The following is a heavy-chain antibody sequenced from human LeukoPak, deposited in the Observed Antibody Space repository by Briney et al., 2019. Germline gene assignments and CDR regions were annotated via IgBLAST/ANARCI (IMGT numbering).Heavy chain of an antibody. V-gene: IGHV4-4*02. Sequence: SETLSLTCAVSGGSISSSDWWSWVRQPPGKGLEWIGEIYHSGSTNYNPSLKGRVTISVDKSKNQFSLKLSSVTAADTAVYYCARDYHDSSLDYWGQGTLVTVSS. J-gene: IGHJ4*02. CDR1: GGSISSSDW. CDR3: ARDYHDSSLDY. CDR2: IYHSGST. D-gene: IGHD3-22*01.